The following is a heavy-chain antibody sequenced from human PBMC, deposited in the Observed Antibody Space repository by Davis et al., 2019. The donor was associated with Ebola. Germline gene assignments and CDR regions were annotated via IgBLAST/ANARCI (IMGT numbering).Heavy chain of an antibody. CDR2: ISSSSSYI. CDR3: ARDREYYDFWSGYYYYYYYGMDV. V-gene: IGHV3-21*01. CDR1: GFTFSSYS. Sequence: GGSLRLSCAASGFTFSSYSMNWVRQAPGKGLEWVSSISSSSSYIYYADSVKGRFTISRDNSKNTLYLQMNSLRAEDTAVYYCARDREYYDFWSGYYYYYYYGMDVWGQGTTVTVSS. D-gene: IGHD3-3*01. J-gene: IGHJ6*02.